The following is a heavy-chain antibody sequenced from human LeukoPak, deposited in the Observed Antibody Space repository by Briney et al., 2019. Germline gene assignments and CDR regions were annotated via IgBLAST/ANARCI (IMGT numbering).Heavy chain of an antibody. CDR3: ARDDRAAAVY. CDR2: IWYDGSNK. V-gene: IGHV3-33*01. J-gene: IGHJ4*02. Sequence: GRSLRLSCAASGFTFSSYGMHWVRRAPGKGLEWVAVIWYDGSNKYYADSVKGRFTISRDNSKNTLYLQMNSLRAEDTAVYYCARDDRAAAVYWGQGTLVTVSS. D-gene: IGHD6-13*01. CDR1: GFTFSSYG.